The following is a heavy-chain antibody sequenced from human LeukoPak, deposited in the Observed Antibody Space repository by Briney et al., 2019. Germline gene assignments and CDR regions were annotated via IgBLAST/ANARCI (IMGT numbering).Heavy chain of an antibody. D-gene: IGHD3-3*01. CDR3: ARYYDFWSGWPTYYFDY. CDR1: GYTFTSYG. CDR2: ISAYNGNT. Sequence: ASVKVSCKASGYTFTSYGISWVRQAPGQGLKWMGWISAYNGNTNYAQKLQGRVTMTTDTSTSTAYMELRSLRSDDTAVYYCARYYDFWSGWPTYYFDYWGQGTLVTVSS. V-gene: IGHV1-18*01. J-gene: IGHJ4*02.